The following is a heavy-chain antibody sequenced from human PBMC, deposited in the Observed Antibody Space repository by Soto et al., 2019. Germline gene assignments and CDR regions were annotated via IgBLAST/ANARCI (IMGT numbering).Heavy chain of an antibody. V-gene: IGHV4-30-2*01. Sequence: KTSETLSLTCAVSGGSISSGGYSWSWIRQPPGKGLEWIGYIYHSGSTYYNPSLKSRVTISVDRSKNQFSLKLSSVTAADTAVYYCARRYYGSGSRVGYFDYWGQGTLVTVSA. J-gene: IGHJ4*02. CDR2: IYHSGST. CDR1: GGSISSGGYS. D-gene: IGHD3-10*01. CDR3: ARRYYGSGSRVGYFDY.